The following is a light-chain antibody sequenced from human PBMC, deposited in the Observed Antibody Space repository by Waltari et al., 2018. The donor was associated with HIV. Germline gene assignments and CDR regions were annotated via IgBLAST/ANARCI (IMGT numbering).Light chain of an antibody. CDR1: SSNIGSND. Sequence: QSVLTQPPSVSAAAGQKVTISCSGSSSNIGSNDVSWYQQLPGTAPKLRIYENNKRPSGIPDRFSGSKSGTSATLGITGLQTWDEADYYCGTWDTSLSGVVFGGGTKLTVL. J-gene: IGLJ2*01. V-gene: IGLV1-51*02. CDR2: ENN. CDR3: GTWDTSLSGVV.